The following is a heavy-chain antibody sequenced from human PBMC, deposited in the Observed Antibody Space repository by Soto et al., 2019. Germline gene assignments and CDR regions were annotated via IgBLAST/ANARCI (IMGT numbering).Heavy chain of an antibody. Sequence: VQVVESGGGLVQPGGSLRLSCAASGFTFNKYLLYWVRQAAGKGLVWVSRINSDGSTFYADSVKGRFTISRDNAKDTLYLQMNSLRVEDTAVYFCVRDNGGYWGQGTLVTVSS. CDR3: VRDNGGY. CDR1: GFTFNKYL. D-gene: IGHD2-8*01. CDR2: INSDGST. J-gene: IGHJ4*02. V-gene: IGHV3-74*01.